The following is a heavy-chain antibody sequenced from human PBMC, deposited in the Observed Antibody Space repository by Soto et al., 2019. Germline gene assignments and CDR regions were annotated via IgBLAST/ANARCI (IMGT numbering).Heavy chain of an antibody. D-gene: IGHD3-22*01. Sequence: GGSMRLSSTGSGLTFGNYGVSWVRQDTGKGLEWVANIKPDGSEKWYVDSVKGRFTISRDNAKNSLYLQMNSLRAEDTAVYFCARGDYYDTSGPFSDAFDIWGQGTMVTVSS. V-gene: IGHV3-7*04. CDR1: GLTFGNYG. CDR2: IKPDGSEK. CDR3: ARGDYYDTSGPFSDAFDI. J-gene: IGHJ3*02.